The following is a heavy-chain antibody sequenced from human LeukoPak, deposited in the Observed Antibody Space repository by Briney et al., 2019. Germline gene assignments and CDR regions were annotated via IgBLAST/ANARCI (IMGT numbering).Heavy chain of an antibody. CDR3: ARRAQYSSGWGYFDY. V-gene: IGHV3-30*04. J-gene: IGHJ4*02. CDR2: ISYDGSNK. CDR1: GFTFSSYA. D-gene: IGHD6-19*01. Sequence: GGSLRLSCAASGFTFSSYAMHWVRQAPGKGLEWVAVISYDGSNKYYADSVKGRFTISRDNSKNTLYLQMNSLRAEDTAVYYCARRAQYSSGWGYFDYWGQGTLVTVSS.